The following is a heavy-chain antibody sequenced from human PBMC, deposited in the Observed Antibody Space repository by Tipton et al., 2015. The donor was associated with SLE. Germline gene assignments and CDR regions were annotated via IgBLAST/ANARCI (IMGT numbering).Heavy chain of an antibody. Sequence: TLSLTCTVSGGSISGYYWSWIRQPPGKGLDWIGYIYMYSSVSSNYNPSLTSRVTISLDTSKNQFSLNLTSVTAADTAEYYCVRHQAGGGWPGSFDLWGRGTLVIVSS. CDR1: GGSISGYY. V-gene: IGHV4-59*08. CDR3: VRHQAGGGWPGSFDL. CDR2: IYMYSSVSS. D-gene: IGHD6-19*01. J-gene: IGHJ2*01.